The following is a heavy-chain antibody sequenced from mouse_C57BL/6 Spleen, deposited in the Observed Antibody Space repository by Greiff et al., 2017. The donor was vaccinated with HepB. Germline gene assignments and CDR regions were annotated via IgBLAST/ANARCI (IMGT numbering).Heavy chain of an antibody. CDR1: GYTFTSYW. J-gene: IGHJ4*01. CDR2: IHPNSGST. Sequence: VQLQQSGAELVKPGASVKLSCKASGYTFTSYWMHWVKQRPGQGLEWIGMIHPNSGSTNYNEKFKSKATLTVDKSSSTAYMQLSSLTSEDSAVYYCARDSSGYVDYYAMDYWGQGTSVTVSS. CDR3: ARDSSGYVDYYAMDY. D-gene: IGHD3-2*02. V-gene: IGHV1-64*01.